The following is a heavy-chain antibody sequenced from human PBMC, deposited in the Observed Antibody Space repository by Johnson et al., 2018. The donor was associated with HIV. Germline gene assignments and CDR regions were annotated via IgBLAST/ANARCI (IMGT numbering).Heavy chain of an antibody. Sequence: QVQLVESGGGVVQPGKSLKLSCAASGFIFSSYAMHWVRQAPGKGLEWVAAISYDGSNKYYADSVKRRFTISRDNSKNTLYLQMNSLRAEDTALYYCARQQPSSVKGAFDIWGHGTMVTVSS. CDR2: ISYDGSNK. D-gene: IGHD6-13*01. CDR1: GFIFSSYA. J-gene: IGHJ3*02. V-gene: IGHV3-30*04. CDR3: ARQQPSSVKGAFDI.